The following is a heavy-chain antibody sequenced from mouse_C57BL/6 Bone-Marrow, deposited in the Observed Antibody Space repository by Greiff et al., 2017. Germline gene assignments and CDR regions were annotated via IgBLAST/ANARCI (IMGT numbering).Heavy chain of an antibody. CDR2: IHPNSGST. V-gene: IGHV1-64*01. CDR1: GYTFTSYW. D-gene: IGHD2-4*01. J-gene: IGHJ2*01. CDR3: ASSYDFYYFDY. Sequence: VQLQQPGAELVKPGASVKLSCKASGYTFTSYWMHWVKQRPGQGLEWIGMIHPNSGSTNYNEKFKSKATLTVDKSSSTAYMQLSSLTSEDSAVYYCASSYDFYYFDYWGQGTTLTVSS.